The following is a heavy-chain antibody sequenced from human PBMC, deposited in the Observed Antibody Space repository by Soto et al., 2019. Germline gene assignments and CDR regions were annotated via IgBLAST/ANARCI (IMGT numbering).Heavy chain of an antibody. CDR1: GGSVSSGSYY. CDR3: ARDIVVVKQADAFDI. V-gene: IGHV4-61*01. Sequence: KPSETLSLTCTVSGGSVSSGSYYWSWIRQPPGKGLEWIGYIYYSGSTNYNPSLKSRVTISVDTSKNQFSLKLSSVTAADTAVYYCARDIVVVKQADAFDIWGQGTMVTVSS. J-gene: IGHJ3*02. D-gene: IGHD2-21*01. CDR2: IYYSGST.